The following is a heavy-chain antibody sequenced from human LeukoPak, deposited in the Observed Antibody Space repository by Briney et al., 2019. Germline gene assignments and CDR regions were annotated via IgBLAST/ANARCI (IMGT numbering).Heavy chain of an antibody. Sequence: PSETLSLTCGVYGGSFSAYYWSWIRQPPGKGLEWIGEIYHSGSTNYNPSLKSRVTISVDTSKNQFSLKLSSVTAADTAVYYCARPIAGAGMYAFDIWGQGTMVTVSS. CDR2: IYHSGST. J-gene: IGHJ3*02. CDR1: GGSFSAYY. D-gene: IGHD6-13*01. V-gene: IGHV4-34*01. CDR3: ARPIAGAGMYAFDI.